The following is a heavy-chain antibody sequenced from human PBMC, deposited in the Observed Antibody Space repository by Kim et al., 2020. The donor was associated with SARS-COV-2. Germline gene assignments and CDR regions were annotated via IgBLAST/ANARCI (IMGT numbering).Heavy chain of an antibody. D-gene: IGHD3-22*01. V-gene: IGHV3-9*01. J-gene: IGHJ4*02. Sequence: IAYPDSVKGRFTISRDNAKNSLYLQMNSLRAEDTALYYCATYDSSGIFDYWGQGTLVTVSS. CDR3: ATYDSSGIFDY. CDR2: I.